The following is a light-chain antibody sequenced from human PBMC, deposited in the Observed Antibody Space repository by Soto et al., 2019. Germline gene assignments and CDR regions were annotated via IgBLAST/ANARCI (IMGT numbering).Light chain of an antibody. V-gene: IGLV1-44*01. J-gene: IGLJ1*01. CDR1: SSNIGSNT. Sequence: QSVLTQPPSASGTPGQRVTISCSGSSSNIGSNTVNWYQQLPGTAPKLLINSNNQRPSGVPDRFPGSKSGTSASLAISGLQSEDEADYYCAAWDDSLNGRGVFGTGTKVTVL. CDR3: AAWDDSLNGRGV. CDR2: SNN.